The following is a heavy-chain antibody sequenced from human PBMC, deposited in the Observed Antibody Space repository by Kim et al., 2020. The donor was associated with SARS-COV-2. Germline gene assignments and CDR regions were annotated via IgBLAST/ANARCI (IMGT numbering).Heavy chain of an antibody. CDR1: GGSISSYY. CDR2: IYYSGST. D-gene: IGHD3-3*01. CDR3: ARQMGADWLLRRDYYYYGMDV. J-gene: IGHJ6*02. Sequence: SETLSLTCTVSGGSISSYYWSWIRQPPGKGLEWIGYIYYSGSTNYNPSLKSRVTISVDTSKNQFSLKLSSVTAADTAGYYCARQMGADWLLRRDYYYYGMDVWGQGTTVTVSS. V-gene: IGHV4-59*08.